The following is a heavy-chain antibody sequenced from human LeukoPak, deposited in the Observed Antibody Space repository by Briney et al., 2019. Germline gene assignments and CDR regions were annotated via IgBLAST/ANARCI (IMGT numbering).Heavy chain of an antibody. Sequence: GGSLRLSRAASGFTFNIYEFDWVRQAPGKGLEWLSYIDGSGNSIYYADSVKGRFTISRDNAKSSLYLQMNSLRAEDTAVYYCARECLTCGGDSYDYWGQGALVTVSS. V-gene: IGHV3-48*03. CDR2: IDGSGNSI. J-gene: IGHJ4*02. CDR3: ARECLTCGGDSYDY. D-gene: IGHD2-21*01. CDR1: GFTFNIYE.